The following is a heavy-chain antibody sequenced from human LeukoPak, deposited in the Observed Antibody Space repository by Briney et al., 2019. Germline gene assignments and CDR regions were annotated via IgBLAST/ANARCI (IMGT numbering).Heavy chain of an antibody. V-gene: IGHV4-34*01. J-gene: IGHJ4*02. Sequence: SETLSLTCAVYGGSFSGYYWSWMRQPPGKGLEWIGEINHSGSTNYNPSLKSRVTISVDTSKNQFSLKLSSVTAADTAVYYCARVIRSETRYFDYWGQGTLVTVSS. D-gene: IGHD3-22*01. CDR3: ARVIRSETRYFDY. CDR2: INHSGST. CDR1: GGSFSGYY.